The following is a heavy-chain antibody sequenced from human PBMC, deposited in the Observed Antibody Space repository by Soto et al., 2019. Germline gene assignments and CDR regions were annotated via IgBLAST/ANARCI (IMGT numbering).Heavy chain of an antibody. CDR3: ASRERDFVLYYYGMDV. Sequence: QVQLVQSGAEVKKPGSSVKVSCKASGGTFSSYAISWVRRAPGQGLEWMGGIIPIFGTANYAQKFQGRVTIPADESTSTAYMELSSLRSEDTAVYYCASRERDFVLYYYGMDVWGQGTTVTVSS. CDR1: GGTFSSYA. J-gene: IGHJ6*02. V-gene: IGHV1-69*12. CDR2: IIPIFGTA. D-gene: IGHD6-6*01.